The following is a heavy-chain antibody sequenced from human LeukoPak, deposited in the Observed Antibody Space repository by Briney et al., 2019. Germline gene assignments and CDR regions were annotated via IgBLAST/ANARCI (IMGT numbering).Heavy chain of an antibody. CDR3: ARDRLVVVPAAIRGYYMDV. V-gene: IGHV1-2*02. J-gene: IGHJ6*03. D-gene: IGHD2-2*02. CDR1: GYTFTGYY. Sequence: ASVKDSCKASGYTFTGYYMHWVRQAPGQGLEWMGWINPNSGGTNYAQKFQGRVTMTRDTSISTAYMELSRLRSDDTAVYYCARDRLVVVPAAIRGYYMDVWGKGTTVTVSS. CDR2: INPNSGGT.